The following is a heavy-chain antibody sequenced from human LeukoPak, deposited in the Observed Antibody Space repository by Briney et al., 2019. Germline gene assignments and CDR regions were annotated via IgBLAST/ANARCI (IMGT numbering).Heavy chain of an antibody. CDR3: AREGYISGYGVIDY. D-gene: IGHD5-18*01. CDR1: GFSFSSYW. Sequence: GGSLRLSCAASGFSFSSYWMGWVRQAPGKGLERVANIKRDGSEKYYVDSVKGRFTISRDNAKSSLYLQMNSLRAEDTAVYYCAREGYISGYGVIDYWGQGTLVTVSS. V-gene: IGHV3-7*01. J-gene: IGHJ4*02. CDR2: IKRDGSEK.